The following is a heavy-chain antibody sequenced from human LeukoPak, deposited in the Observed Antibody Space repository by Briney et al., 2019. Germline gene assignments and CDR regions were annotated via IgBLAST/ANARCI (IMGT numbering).Heavy chain of an antibody. J-gene: IGHJ4*02. CDR2: ISNNGGYT. CDR3: AKGDGYNSAPFDY. D-gene: IGHD5-24*01. Sequence: PGGSLRLSCAASGFTFSSSAMSWVRQAPGKGLEWVSAISNNGGYTYYADSVKGRFTISRDNSKNTLYLQMNSLRAEDTAVYYCAKGDGYNSAPFDYWGQGTLVTVSS. V-gene: IGHV3-23*01. CDR1: GFTFSSSA.